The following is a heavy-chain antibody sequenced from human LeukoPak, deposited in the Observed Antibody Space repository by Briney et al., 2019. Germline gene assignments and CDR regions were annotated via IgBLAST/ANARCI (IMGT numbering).Heavy chain of an antibody. CDR1: GFTFSSYG. D-gene: IGHD1-26*01. Sequence: GGSLRLSCAASGFTFSSYGMHWVRQAPGKGLEWVAVIWYDGSNKYYADSVKGRFTISRDNSKNTLYLQMNSLRAEDTAVYYCARARVGAIDAFDIWGQGTMVTVSS. CDR3: ARARVGAIDAFDI. J-gene: IGHJ3*02. V-gene: IGHV3-33*01. CDR2: IWYDGSNK.